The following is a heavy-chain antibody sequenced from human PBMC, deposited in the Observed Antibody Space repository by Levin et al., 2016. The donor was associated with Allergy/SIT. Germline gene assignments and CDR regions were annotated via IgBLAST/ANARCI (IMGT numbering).Heavy chain of an antibody. J-gene: IGHJ6*03. CDR1: GGSFSGYY. Sequence: GSLRLSCAVYGGSFSGYYWSWIRQPPGKGLEWIGEINHSGSTNYNPSLKSRVTISVDTSKNQFSLKLSSVTAADTAVYYCARGGIAARYYYYYYMDVWGKGTTVTVSS. V-gene: IGHV4-34*01. CDR3: ARGGIAARYYYYYYMDV. D-gene: IGHD6-6*01. CDR2: INHSGST.